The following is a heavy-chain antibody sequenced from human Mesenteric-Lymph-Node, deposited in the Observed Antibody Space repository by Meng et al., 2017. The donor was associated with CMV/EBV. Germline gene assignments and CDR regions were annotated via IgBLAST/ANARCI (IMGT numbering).Heavy chain of an antibody. J-gene: IGHJ4*02. Sequence: GGSLRLSCAASGFIFSSYNMNWVRQAPGKGLESVANIDQDGSDRYYVDSLKGRFIISRDNARNSLYLQMNSLRAEDTAVYYCARIRFDGNFDYWGQGTLVTVSS. V-gene: IGHV3-7*01. CDR2: IDQDGSDR. CDR1: GFIFSSYN. CDR3: ARIRFDGNFDY. D-gene: IGHD2-15*01.